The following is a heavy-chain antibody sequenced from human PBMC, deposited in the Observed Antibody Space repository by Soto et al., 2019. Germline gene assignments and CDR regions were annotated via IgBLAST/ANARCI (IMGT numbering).Heavy chain of an antibody. CDR2: ISSSGSTI. D-gene: IGHD6-6*01. CDR1: GFTFSNYN. V-gene: IGHV3-48*02. CDR3: ARGSSVAGRLGPFDY. J-gene: IGHJ4*02. Sequence: EVRLEESGGGLVPPGGSLRLSCIASGFTFSNYNMHWVRQAPGKGLEWVSYISSSGSTIYYADSVKGRLAISRDNAKNSLYLQMNSLRDEDRAVYYCARGSSVAGRLGPFDYWGQGPLVTVSS.